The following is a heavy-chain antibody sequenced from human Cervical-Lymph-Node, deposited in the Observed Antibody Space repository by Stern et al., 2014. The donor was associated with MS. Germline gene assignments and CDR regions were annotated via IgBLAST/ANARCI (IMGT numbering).Heavy chain of an antibody. CDR1: GFTFSTYW. J-gene: IGHJ3*02. D-gene: IGHD2-15*01. V-gene: IGHV3-74*02. CDR2: INSDESST. Sequence: EVQLVESGGGLVQPGGSLRLSCAASGFTFSTYWMHWVRQAPGKGLGWVSRINSDESSTTYADSVKGRFSISRDNDKNTLYLQMNSLRAEDTAVYYCARGVMVAATYAYDIWGQGTMVTISS. CDR3: ARGVMVAATYAYDI.